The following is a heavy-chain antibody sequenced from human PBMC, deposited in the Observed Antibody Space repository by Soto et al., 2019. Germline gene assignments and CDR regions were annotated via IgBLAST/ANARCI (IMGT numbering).Heavy chain of an antibody. D-gene: IGHD3-16*01. CDR2: IYWNNDK. CDR1: GFSLRTSGEG. Sequence: SGPTLVNPTRTLTLTCTFSGFSLRTSGEGVGWIRQLPGKALECLALIYWNNDKRYSPSLKSRLTITKDSSKNQVVLELTKVDPAATAIYYCVHRHVMGINCVDWRGPGALLTVSS. CDR3: VHRHVMGINCVDW. V-gene: IGHV2-5*01. J-gene: IGHJ4*02.